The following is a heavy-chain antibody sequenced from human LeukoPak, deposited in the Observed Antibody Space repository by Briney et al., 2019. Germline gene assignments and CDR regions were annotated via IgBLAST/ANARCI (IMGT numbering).Heavy chain of an antibody. CDR1: GGSISSRNW. Sequence: PSETLSLTCAVSGGSISSRNWWTWVRQPPGKGLEWIGEISHSGSTHYNPSLKSRVAISVDKSKNQFSLKLSSVTAADTAVYYCARNGGNSDFDYWGQGNLVTVSS. D-gene: IGHD4-23*01. J-gene: IGHJ4*02. CDR2: ISHSGST. V-gene: IGHV4-4*02. CDR3: ARNGGNSDFDY.